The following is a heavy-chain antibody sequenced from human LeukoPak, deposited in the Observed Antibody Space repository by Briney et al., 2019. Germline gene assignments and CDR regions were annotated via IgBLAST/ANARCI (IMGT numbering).Heavy chain of an antibody. D-gene: IGHD4-23*01. J-gene: IGHJ4*02. CDR2: IKPDGSDQ. CDR1: GFTFRGYW. CDR3: ARESGNSVDY. Sequence: PGGSLRLSCAASGFTFRGYWMTWVRQAPGKGLEWVATIKPDGSDQYYVDSLRGRFTISRDNTKNSLYLQMNSLRAEDTAVYYCARESGNSVDYWGQGTLVTVSS. V-gene: IGHV3-7*03.